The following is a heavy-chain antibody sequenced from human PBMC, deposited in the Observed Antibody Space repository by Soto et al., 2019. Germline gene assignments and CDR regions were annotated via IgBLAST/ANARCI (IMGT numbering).Heavy chain of an antibody. D-gene: IGHD4-17*01. V-gene: IGHV4-31*03. Sequence: QVQLQESGPGLVKPSQTLSLTCTVSGGSISSGGYYWNWIRQHPGKGLEWIGYIYYSGSTYYNPSLKSRVTISVDTSKNQFSLKLSSVTAADTAVYYCARNDYGGNSVDHWGQGTLVTVSS. CDR1: GGSISSGGYY. CDR3: ARNDYGGNSVDH. J-gene: IGHJ5*02. CDR2: IYYSGST.